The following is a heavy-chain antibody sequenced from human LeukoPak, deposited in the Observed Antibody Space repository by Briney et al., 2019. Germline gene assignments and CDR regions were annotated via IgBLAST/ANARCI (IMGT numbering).Heavy chain of an antibody. CDR2: ILPDDSDT. CDR3: ARQGAGASHYDDTGLPRGAFDV. CDR1: GYSFTNYW. J-gene: IGHJ3*01. D-gene: IGHD3-22*01. Sequence: GESLQISCKVSGYSFTNYWIAWVRQMPGKGLDFMGIILPDDSDTRYNPSFRGQITISVDKSINTAYLQWNSLRASDTATYYCARQGAGASHYDDTGLPRGAFDVWGQGTMLTVSS. V-gene: IGHV5-51*01.